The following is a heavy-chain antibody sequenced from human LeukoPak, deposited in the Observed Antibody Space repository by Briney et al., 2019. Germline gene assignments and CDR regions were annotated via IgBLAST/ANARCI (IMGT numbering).Heavy chain of an antibody. V-gene: IGHV3-7*01. CDR3: ARGRGSPDY. Sequence: GGSLRLSCAASGFTLSESWMTWVRQAPGKGPEWVANINEDGSEKFYVDSVKGRFTIYRDNAQDSLSLQMNSLRPEDTAVYYCARGRGSPDYWGRGTQVSVSS. CDR1: GFTLSESW. J-gene: IGHJ4*02. CDR2: INEDGSEK. D-gene: IGHD2-15*01.